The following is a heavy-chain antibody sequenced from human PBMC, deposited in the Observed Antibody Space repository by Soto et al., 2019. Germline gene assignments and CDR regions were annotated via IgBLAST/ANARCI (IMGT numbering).Heavy chain of an antibody. D-gene: IGHD4-17*01. Sequence: TLSLTCTVSGGSISSSSYYWGWIRQPPGKGLEWIGSIYYSGSTYYNPSLKSRVTISVDTSKNQFSLKLSSVTAADTAVYYCARDLGPYGDYSYYYYGMDVWGQGTTVTVSS. J-gene: IGHJ6*02. V-gene: IGHV4-39*07. CDR3: ARDLGPYGDYSYYYYGMDV. CDR1: GGSISSSSYY. CDR2: IYYSGST.